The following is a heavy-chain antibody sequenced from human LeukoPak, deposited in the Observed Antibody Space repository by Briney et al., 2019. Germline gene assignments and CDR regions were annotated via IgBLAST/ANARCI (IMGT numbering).Heavy chain of an antibody. CDR2: IKEDGREK. CDR3: ARGWGEKGYCRGGTCNNPQFDY. D-gene: IGHD2-15*01. J-gene: IGHJ4*02. Sequence: GGSLRLSCEASGFRFSDYWMTWVRQAPGKGLEWVANIKEDGREKYYVDSVKGRFTPSKDNAKNSVYLQMNSLGAEDTAVYYCARGWGEKGYCRGGTCNNPQFDYWGQGILVTVSS. V-gene: IGHV3-7*01. CDR1: GFRFSDYW.